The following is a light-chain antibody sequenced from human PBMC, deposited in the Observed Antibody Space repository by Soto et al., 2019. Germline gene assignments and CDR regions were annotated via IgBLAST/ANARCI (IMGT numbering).Light chain of an antibody. CDR1: QSISSW. J-gene: IGKJ1*01. V-gene: IGKV1-5*03. CDR3: QHYYTYPYT. CDR2: KAS. Sequence: DIQMTQSPSTLSASVGDRVTITCRASQSISSWLAWYQQKPGTAPKLLIYKASTLESGVPSRFSGIRSGTEFTLTVSSLQPDDFATYYCQHYYTYPYTFGQGTKVDIK.